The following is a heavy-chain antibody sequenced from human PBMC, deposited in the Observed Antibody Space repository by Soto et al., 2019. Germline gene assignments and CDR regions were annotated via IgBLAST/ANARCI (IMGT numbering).Heavy chain of an antibody. Sequence: EVQLVESGGGLVQPGGSLRLSCAASGFTVSSNYMSWVRQAPGKGLEWVSVIYSGGSTYYADSVKGRFTIPRHNSKNTLYLQMNSLRAEDTAVYYCARLSPRYSSSPGFDYWGQGTLVTVSS. CDR3: ARLSPRYSSSPGFDY. D-gene: IGHD6-6*01. V-gene: IGHV3-53*04. CDR2: IYSGGST. CDR1: GFTVSSNY. J-gene: IGHJ4*02.